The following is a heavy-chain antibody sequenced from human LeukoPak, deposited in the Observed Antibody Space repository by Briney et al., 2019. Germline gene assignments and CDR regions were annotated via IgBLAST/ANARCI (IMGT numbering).Heavy chain of an antibody. CDR2: LYIGGNT. CDR1: GLTVNNNY. D-gene: IGHD5-18*01. J-gene: IGHJ4*02. CDR3: MTAAGYNFGQY. V-gene: IGHV3-53*01. Sequence: TGGSLRLSCVASGLTVNNNYMNWVRQAPGKGLEWVSALYIGGNTYYADSVRGRFTISRDNSKNTLYLQMNSLRAEDTAIYYCMTAAGYNFGQYWGQGTLVTVSS.